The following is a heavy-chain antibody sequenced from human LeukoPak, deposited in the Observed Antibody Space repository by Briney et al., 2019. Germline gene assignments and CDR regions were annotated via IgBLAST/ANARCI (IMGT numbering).Heavy chain of an antibody. V-gene: IGHV3-7*04. D-gene: IGHD3-10*01. CDR1: GFAFSTYW. Sequence: GGSLRLSCAASGFAFSTYWMSWVRQAPGKGLEWVANIKGDGSDKYYLDSLKGRFTVSRDNAKNSLYLQVNSLRADDTAVYYCARPFGSGTYYQFDLWGQGTLVTVSS. CDR3: ARPFGSGTYYQFDL. CDR2: IKGDGSDK. J-gene: IGHJ4*02.